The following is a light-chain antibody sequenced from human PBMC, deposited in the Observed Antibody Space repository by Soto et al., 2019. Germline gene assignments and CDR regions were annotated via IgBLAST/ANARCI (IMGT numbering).Light chain of an antibody. CDR2: EVS. J-gene: IGLJ3*02. CDR3: ISYTTGSTLGV. V-gene: IGLV2-14*01. CDR1: SSDIGGYNY. Sequence: QSALTQPASVSGSPRQSITISCTGTSSDIGGYNYVSWYQQHPGKAPKLMIFEVSNRPSGISNRFSGSKSGNTASLTISGLHAEDESDYYCISYTTGSTLGVFGGGTKLTVL.